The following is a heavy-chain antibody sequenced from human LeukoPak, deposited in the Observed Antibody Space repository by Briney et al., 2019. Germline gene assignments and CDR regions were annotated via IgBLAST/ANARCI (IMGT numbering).Heavy chain of an antibody. V-gene: IGHV1-8*03. Sequence: ASVKVSCKASGYTFTSYYMHWVRQATGQGLEWMGWMNPNSGNTGYAQKFQGRVTITRNTSISTAYMELSSLRSDDTAVYYCARGGGQQLATLFDYWGQGTLVTVSS. J-gene: IGHJ4*02. CDR1: GYTFTSYY. CDR2: MNPNSGNT. D-gene: IGHD6-13*01. CDR3: ARGGGQQLATLFDY.